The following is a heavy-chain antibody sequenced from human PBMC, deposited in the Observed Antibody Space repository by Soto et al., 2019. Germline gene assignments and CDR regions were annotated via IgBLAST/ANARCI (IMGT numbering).Heavy chain of an antibody. CDR2: IYPDDSDT. CDR1: GYTFTKYW. D-gene: IGHD5-18*01. CDR3: ARHRRGYSYGYYYYYGMDV. V-gene: IGHV5-51*01. J-gene: IGHJ6*02. Sequence: GESLKISCQASGYTFTKYWVGWVRQMPGKGLEWMGIIYPDDSDTRYSPSFQGQVTISADKSISTAYLQWSSLKASDTAMYYCARHRRGYSYGYYYYYGMDVWGQGTTVTVSS.